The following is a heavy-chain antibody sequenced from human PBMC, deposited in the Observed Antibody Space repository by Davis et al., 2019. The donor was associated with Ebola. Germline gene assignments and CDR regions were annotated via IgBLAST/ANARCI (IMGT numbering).Heavy chain of an antibody. V-gene: IGHV1-3*01. CDR1: GYTFTSYA. CDR3: ALNDRDIVVVVAATHYYYGMDV. D-gene: IGHD2-15*01. CDR2: INAGNGDT. Sequence: AASVKVSCKASGYTFTSYAMHWVRQAPGQRLEWMGWINAGNGDTKSSQKFQGRVTITADKSTSTAYMELSSLRSEDTAVYYCALNDRDIVVVVAATHYYYGMDVWGQGTTVTVSS. J-gene: IGHJ6*02.